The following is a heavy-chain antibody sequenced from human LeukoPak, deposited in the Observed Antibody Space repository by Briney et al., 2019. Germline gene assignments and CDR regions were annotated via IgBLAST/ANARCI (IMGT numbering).Heavy chain of an antibody. CDR2: IYSSGYT. CDR1: GGSIRNYY. Sequence: SETLSLTCSVSGGSIRNYYWSWIRQPPGKGLEWIGYIYSSGYTNYQPSLKSRVTLSVDPSKNQVSLKLTSVAAADTAVYYCARQPNYYYYMDVWGKGTTVTVSS. V-gene: IGHV4-59*08. J-gene: IGHJ6*03. CDR3: ARQPNYYYYMDV.